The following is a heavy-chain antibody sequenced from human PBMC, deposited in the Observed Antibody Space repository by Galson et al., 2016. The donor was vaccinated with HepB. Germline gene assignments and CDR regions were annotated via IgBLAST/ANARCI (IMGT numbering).Heavy chain of an antibody. CDR1: EFTFSAYS. CDR3: VRGARKVRDRLVEYNSGMDI. V-gene: IGHV3-64D*06. Sequence: SLRLSCAASEFTFSAYSMHWVRQAPGKGLEYVSAINSNGGATYYADSVKGRFTISRDNSKNTLYLQMSSLRPEDTAVYFCVRGARKVRDRLVEYNSGMDIWGQGTTVIVSS. J-gene: IGHJ6*02. D-gene: IGHD2-8*02. CDR2: INSNGGAT.